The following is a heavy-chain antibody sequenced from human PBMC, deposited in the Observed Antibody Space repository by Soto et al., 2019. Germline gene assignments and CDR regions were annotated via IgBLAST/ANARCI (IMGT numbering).Heavy chain of an antibody. J-gene: IGHJ6*03. V-gene: IGHV3-23*01. CDR2: ISGSGGST. D-gene: IGHD6-19*01. Sequence: WGSLRLSCAASGFTFSSYAMSWVRQTPGKGLEWVSAISGSGGSTYYADSVKGRFTISRDNSENTLYLQMNSLRAEDTAVYYCAKISGVGYYYYMDVWGKGTTVTVSS. CDR1: GFTFSSYA. CDR3: AKISGVGYYYYMDV.